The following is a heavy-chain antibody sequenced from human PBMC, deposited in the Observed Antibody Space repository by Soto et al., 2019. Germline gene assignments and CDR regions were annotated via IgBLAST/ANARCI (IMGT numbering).Heavy chain of an antibody. J-gene: IGHJ4*02. CDR2: IYHSGTT. CDR1: GGSISSGCYS. CDR3: ARGPSGDKVDY. V-gene: IGHV4-30-2*05. Sequence: PSETLSLTCAVSGGSISSGCYSWSWIRQPPGKGLEWIGYIYHSGTTYSSPSLKGRVTISADTSETQFSLKLNSVSAADTAVYYCARGPSGDKVDYWGQGIQVTVSS. D-gene: IGHD7-27*01.